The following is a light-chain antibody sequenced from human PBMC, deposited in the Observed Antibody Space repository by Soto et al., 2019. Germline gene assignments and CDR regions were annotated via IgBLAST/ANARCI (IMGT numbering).Light chain of an antibody. V-gene: IGKV3-15*01. CDR1: QSVRSD. CDR2: SAS. Sequence: TQSPATPSVCPVERSTLCCRASQSVRSDVAWYNQKPGQAPRLRIDSASTRATGIPARFSGSGAGTEVTRTSNSLQSEDFAVYYCQQYNNWPRTFGQGTKVEIK. CDR3: QQYNNWPRT. J-gene: IGKJ1*01.